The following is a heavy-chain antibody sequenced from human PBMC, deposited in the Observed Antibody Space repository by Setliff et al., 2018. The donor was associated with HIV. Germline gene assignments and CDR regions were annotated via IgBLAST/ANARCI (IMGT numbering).Heavy chain of an antibody. D-gene: IGHD1-7*01. CDR2: IYTSGST. J-gene: IGHJ4*02. CDR3: ARFRNYSTPDY. CDR1: GGSISGYY. Sequence: PSETLSLTCTVSGGSISGYYWSWIRQPPGKGLEWIGYIYTSGSTNYNPSLKSRVTMSVDTSKNQFSLKLSSVTAADTAVYYCARFRNYSTPDYWGQGTLVTVPQ. V-gene: IGHV4-4*09.